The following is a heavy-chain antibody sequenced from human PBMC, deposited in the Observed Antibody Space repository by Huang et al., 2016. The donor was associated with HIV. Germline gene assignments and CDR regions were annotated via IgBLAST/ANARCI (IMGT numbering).Heavy chain of an antibody. CDR2: IAYDGNNK. V-gene: IGHV3-30-3*01. J-gene: IGHJ3*02. D-gene: IGHD2-15*01. CDR1: GFTFSNYA. CDR3: ARGLQGI. Sequence: QVQLVESGGGVVQPGRSLRLSCAASGFTFSNYAMHWVRQAPGKGLEGVAIIAYDGNNKYYADSVKGRFTISRDNSKNTLYLQMNSLRAEDTAVYYCARGLQGIWGQGTMVTVSS.